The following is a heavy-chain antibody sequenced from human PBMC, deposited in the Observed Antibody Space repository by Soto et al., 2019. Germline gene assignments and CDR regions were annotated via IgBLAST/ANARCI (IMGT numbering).Heavy chain of an antibody. J-gene: IGHJ6*02. D-gene: IGHD6-19*01. CDR3: AREKQWLVLLDYYGMDV. CDR1: GFTFSSYA. CDR2: ISYDGSNK. Sequence: GALRLSCAASGFTFSSYAMHWVRQAPGKGLEWVAVISYDGSNKYYADSVKGRFTISRDNSKNTLYLQMNSLRAEDTAVYYCAREKQWLVLLDYYGMDVWGQGTTVTVSS. V-gene: IGHV3-30-3*01.